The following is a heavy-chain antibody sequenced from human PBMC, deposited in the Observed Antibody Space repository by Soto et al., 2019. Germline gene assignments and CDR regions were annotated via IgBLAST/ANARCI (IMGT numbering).Heavy chain of an antibody. V-gene: IGHV3-74*01. CDR2: INSDGSST. CDR1: GFTFSSYW. CDR3: SRGLILTGYGPDNWFDP. J-gene: IGHJ5*02. D-gene: IGHD3-9*01. Sequence: GGSLRLSCAASGFTFSSYWMHWVRQAPGKGLVWVSRINSDGSSTSYADSVKGRFTISRDNAKNTLYLQMNSLRAEDTAVYYCSRGLILTGYGPDNWFDPWGQGTLVTVSS.